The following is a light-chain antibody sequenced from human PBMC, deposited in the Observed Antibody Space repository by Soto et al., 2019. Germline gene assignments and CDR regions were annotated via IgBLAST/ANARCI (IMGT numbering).Light chain of an antibody. J-gene: IGKJ2*01. CDR1: QSISNS. V-gene: IGKV3-15*01. CDR2: GAS. CDR3: QQYNNWPPRT. Sequence: EIVMTQSPASLSVSPGETATLSCRASQSISNSLAWYQQKPGQAPSLLIYGASTRATGIPARFSGSVSGTEFSLTISSLQSEDSALYYFQQYNNWPPRTFGQGTKLEIK.